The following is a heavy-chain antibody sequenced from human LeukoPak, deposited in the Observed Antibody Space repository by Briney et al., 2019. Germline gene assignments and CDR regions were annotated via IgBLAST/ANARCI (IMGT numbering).Heavy chain of an antibody. V-gene: IGHV3-11*01. CDR1: GFTFSDYY. Sequence: PGGPLRLSCAASGFTFSDYYMSWIRQAPGKGLEWVSYISSSGSTIYYADSVKGRFTISRDNAKNSLYLQMNSLRTEDTAVYYCAKDNEGGTYFFDYMDVWGKGTTVTVSS. D-gene: IGHD3-3*01. J-gene: IGHJ6*03. CDR2: ISSSGSTI. CDR3: AKDNEGGTYFFDYMDV.